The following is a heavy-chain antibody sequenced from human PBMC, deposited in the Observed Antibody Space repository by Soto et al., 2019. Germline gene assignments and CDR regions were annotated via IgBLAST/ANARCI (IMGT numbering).Heavy chain of an antibody. CDR1: GFTFSNAW. J-gene: IGHJ4*02. CDR3: TTWLTAHFDY. Sequence: PGGSLRLSCAASGFTFSNAWMSWVRQAPGKGLEWVATSSDRRTGNTHYSDSVRGRFTLSRDYSRNILFLQMDSLRADDTALYYCTTWLTAHFDYWGRGAQVTVSS. D-gene: IGHD2-21*02. V-gene: IGHV3-23*01. CDR2: SSDRRTGNT.